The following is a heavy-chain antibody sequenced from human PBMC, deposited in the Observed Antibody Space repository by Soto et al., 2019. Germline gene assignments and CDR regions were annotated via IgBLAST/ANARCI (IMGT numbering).Heavy chain of an antibody. CDR2: MNPNSGNT. CDR3: ARGQEVWWNAGPLGLHGLDV. CDR1: RYTFISYD. D-gene: IGHD3-16*01. Sequence: QVQLVQSGAAVKKSGASVKVSCKASRYTFISYDINWVRQATGQGLEWMGWMNPNSGNTGYAQKFQGRITMTRNTAMNTVYRELSSLRSEDTAVYYCARGQEVWWNAGPLGLHGLDVWGQGTTVTVSS. V-gene: IGHV1-8*01. J-gene: IGHJ6*02.